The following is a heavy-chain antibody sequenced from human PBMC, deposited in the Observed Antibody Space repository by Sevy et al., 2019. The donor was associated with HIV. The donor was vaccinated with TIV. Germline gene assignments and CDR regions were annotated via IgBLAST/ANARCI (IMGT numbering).Heavy chain of an antibody. D-gene: IGHD1-26*01. Sequence: SETLSLTCAVYGGSFSGYYWSWIRQPPGKGLEWVGEIIPSGITNYNPYLKSRVTISIDTSKNQFSLKVKSGTTADTAIYYCARGQWEHAYWGQGTQVTVSS. CDR1: GGSFSGYY. J-gene: IGHJ4*02. CDR2: IIPSGIT. V-gene: IGHV4-34*01. CDR3: ARGQWEHAY.